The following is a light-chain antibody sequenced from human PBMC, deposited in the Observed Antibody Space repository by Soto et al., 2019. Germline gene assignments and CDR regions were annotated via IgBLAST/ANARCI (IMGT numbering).Light chain of an antibody. CDR1: STDVDGYDY. Sequence: QSALTQPASVSGSPGQSITISCTGASTDVDGYDYFSWYQQHPGQAPKLMIYDVNNRPSGVSYRFSGSKSGDTASLTISGLQAEDDADYYCSSYTSSAPFYVFGTGTKLTVL. J-gene: IGLJ1*01. CDR3: SSYTSSAPFYV. V-gene: IGLV2-14*03. CDR2: DVN.